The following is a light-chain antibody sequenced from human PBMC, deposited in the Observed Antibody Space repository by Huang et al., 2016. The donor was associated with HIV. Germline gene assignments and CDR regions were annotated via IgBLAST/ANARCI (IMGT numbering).Light chain of an antibody. V-gene: IGKV1-9*01. Sequence: IQLTQSPSSLSASVGDRVTITCRASQGISNFLGWYQQKPGKAPKLLIYAASILQGGVPSRVSGSGAGTEITLTIGSLQPEDFATYYWQQLNSYPLTFGGGTKVEIK. J-gene: IGKJ4*01. CDR3: QQLNSYPLT. CDR1: QGISNF. CDR2: AAS.